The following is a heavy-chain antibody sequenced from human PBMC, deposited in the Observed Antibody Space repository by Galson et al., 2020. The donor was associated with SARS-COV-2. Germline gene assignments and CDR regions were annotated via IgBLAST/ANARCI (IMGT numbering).Heavy chain of an antibody. V-gene: IGHV3-30*04. Sequence: GESLKISCAASGFTFSSYAMHWVRQAPGKGLEWVAAISYDGSNTYYADSVKGSFTISRDNSKNTLYLQMNSLRAEDTAVYYCAREAYCGGDCYSVLDYWGQGTLVTVSS. CDR3: AREAYCGGDCYSVLDY. CDR2: ISYDGSNT. CDR1: GFTFSSYA. J-gene: IGHJ4*02. D-gene: IGHD2-21*02.